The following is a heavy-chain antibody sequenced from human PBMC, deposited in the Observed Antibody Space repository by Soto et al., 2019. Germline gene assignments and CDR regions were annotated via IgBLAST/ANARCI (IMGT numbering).Heavy chain of an antibody. D-gene: IGHD6-13*01. J-gene: IGHJ6*02. CDR3: IWQQDFCYGRAV. Sequence: EVQLVESGGGLVTPGGSLTLSCAASGFSFSPAWMNWVRQAPGKGLEWVGLIKSKGGGGTADYAAPVKGRFIISRDDSKNTIYLQINSLKPEDTALYYCIWQQDFCYGRAVWGQGTTVTVSS. CDR2: IKSKGGGGTA. CDR1: GFSFSPAW. V-gene: IGHV3-15*07.